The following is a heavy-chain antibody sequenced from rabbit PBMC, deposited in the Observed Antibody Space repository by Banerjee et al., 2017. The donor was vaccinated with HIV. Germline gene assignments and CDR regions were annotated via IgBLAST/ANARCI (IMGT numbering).Heavy chain of an antibody. CDR1: RFSFSSVHW. D-gene: IGHD4-1*01. Sequence: QSLEESGGDLVKPGASLTLTCTASRFSFSSVHWIYWVRQAPGKGLEWIGTIYAGMTGTIDYANWAKGRVTISKTSSPTVTLQMTSLTAADTATYFCARDLAGAIGWNFGLWGPGTLVTVS. CDR2: IYAGMTGTI. J-gene: IGHJ4*01. V-gene: IGHV1S40*01. CDR3: ARDLAGAIGWNFGL.